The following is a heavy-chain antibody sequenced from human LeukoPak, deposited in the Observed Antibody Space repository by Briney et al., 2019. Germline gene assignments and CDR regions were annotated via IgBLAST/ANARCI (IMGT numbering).Heavy chain of an antibody. CDR3: ARRYCSSTDCLFDY. J-gene: IGHJ4*02. CDR2: ISSGGSIK. V-gene: IGHV3-48*03. D-gene: IGHD2-2*01. CDR1: GFTFSNYD. Sequence: GGSLRLSCAASGFTFSNYDMNWVRQAPGKGLEWVSHISSGGSIKYYADSLKGRFTISRDNAKNSLYLQMNSLRAEDTAVYYCARRYCSSTDCLFDYWGQGTLVTVSS.